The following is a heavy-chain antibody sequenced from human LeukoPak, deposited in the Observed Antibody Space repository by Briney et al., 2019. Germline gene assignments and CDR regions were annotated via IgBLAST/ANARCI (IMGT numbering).Heavy chain of an antibody. CDR3: ANTVGSY. Sequence: PGGSLRLSCAASGFTFSSYGMHWVRQAPGKGLEWVAVIWYDGSNKYYVDSVKGRFTISRDNSKNTLYLQMNSLRAEDTAVYYCANTVGSYWGQGTLVTVSS. CDR1: GFTFSSYG. J-gene: IGHJ4*02. D-gene: IGHD3-10*01. V-gene: IGHV3-33*06. CDR2: IWYDGSNK.